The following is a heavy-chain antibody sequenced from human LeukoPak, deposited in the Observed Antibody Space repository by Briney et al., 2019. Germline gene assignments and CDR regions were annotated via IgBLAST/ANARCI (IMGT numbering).Heavy chain of an antibody. Sequence: ASVKVSCKASGYTFTSYGISWVRQAPGQGLEWMGGIIPIFGTANYAQKFQGRVTMTEDTSTDTAYMELSSLRSEDTAVYYCATQVAFDIWGQGTMVTVSS. CDR2: IIPIFGTA. J-gene: IGHJ3*02. CDR3: ATQVAFDI. V-gene: IGHV1-69*06. CDR1: GYTFTSYG.